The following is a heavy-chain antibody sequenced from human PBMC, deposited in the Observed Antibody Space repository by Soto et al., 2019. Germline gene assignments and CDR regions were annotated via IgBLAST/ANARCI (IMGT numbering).Heavy chain of an antibody. V-gene: IGHV3-7*04. CDR3: AREIVVARGASYFDY. CDR1: GFNFSSNW. D-gene: IGHD2-2*01. Sequence: PGGSLRLSCVGSGFNFSSNWMTWVRQAPGKGLEWVGNIRQDGSEKNYVDSVKGRFTISRDNAKNSLYLQMNSLRAEDTAVYYCAREIVVARGASYFDYWGPGTLVTVSS. CDR2: IRQDGSEK. J-gene: IGHJ4*02.